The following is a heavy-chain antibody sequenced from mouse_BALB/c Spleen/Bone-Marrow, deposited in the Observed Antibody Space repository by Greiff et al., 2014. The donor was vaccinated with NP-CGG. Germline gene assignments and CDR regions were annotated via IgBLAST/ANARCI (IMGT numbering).Heavy chain of an antibody. CDR2: INPTGGYT. CDR3: AREATYYAYFDY. J-gene: IGHJ2*01. CDR1: GYTFTSNT. V-gene: IGHV1-4*02. D-gene: IGHD1-1*01. Sequence: SAAELARPGASVKMSCKASGYTFTSNTIQWVKQRPGQGLEWIGYINPTGGYTDYNQKFKDKTTLTADKSSSTACMQLSSLTSEDSAVYYCAREATYYAYFDYWGQGTILTVSS.